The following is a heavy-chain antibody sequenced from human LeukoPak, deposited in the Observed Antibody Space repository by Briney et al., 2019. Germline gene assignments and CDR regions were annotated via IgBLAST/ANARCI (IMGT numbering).Heavy chain of an antibody. CDR1: GFTFSNAW. V-gene: IGHV3-15*01. CDR2: IKSKTDGGTT. Sequence: PGGSLRLSCAASGFTFSNAWMSWVRQAPGKGLEWVGRIKSKTDGGTTDYAAPVKGRFTISSDDSKNTLYLQMNSLKTEDTAVYYCTTGSPYDSSGYLVDYWGQGTLVTVSS. CDR3: TTGSPYDSSGYLVDY. D-gene: IGHD3-22*01. J-gene: IGHJ4*02.